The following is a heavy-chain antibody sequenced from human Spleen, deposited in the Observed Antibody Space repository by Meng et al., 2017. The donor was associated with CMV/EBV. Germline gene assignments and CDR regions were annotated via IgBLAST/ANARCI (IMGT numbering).Heavy chain of an antibody. Sequence: CTVSRGSLSSPDYYWTWIRQPPGKGLEWVGYIFYSGSTYYTPSLKSRLLFSVDTSKNQFSLKLRSVTAADTAVYYCARGVRERWFDPWGQGTLVTVSS. CDR3: ARGVRERWFDP. CDR1: RGSLSSPDYY. CDR2: IFYSGST. D-gene: IGHD1-26*01. V-gene: IGHV4-30-4*08. J-gene: IGHJ5*02.